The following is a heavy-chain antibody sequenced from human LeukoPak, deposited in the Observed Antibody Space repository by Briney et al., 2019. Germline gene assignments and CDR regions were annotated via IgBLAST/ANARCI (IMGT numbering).Heavy chain of an antibody. J-gene: IGHJ4*02. CDR2: ISYDGHNK. CDR1: GFSFSSYA. CDR3: ARDWRRVARSPIDY. D-gene: IGHD5-12*01. V-gene: IGHV3-30-3*01. Sequence: GGSLRLSCAASGFSFSSYAMHWVRQAPGKGLEWVGVISYDGHNKYYADSVKGRFTISRDTYKNTLYLQMSSLRAEDTAVYYCARDWRRVARSPIDYWGQGTLVTVSS.